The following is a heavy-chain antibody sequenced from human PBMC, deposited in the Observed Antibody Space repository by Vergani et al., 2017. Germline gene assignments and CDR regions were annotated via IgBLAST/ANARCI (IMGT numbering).Heavy chain of an antibody. V-gene: IGHV3-66*04. CDR2: IFSGGYT. CDR3: ASQYYDFWSGRD. D-gene: IGHD3-3*01. Sequence: QLVESGGDLVQPGGSLRLSCAVSGFTVSSHYMSWVRQAPGKGLEWVSVIFSGGYTYYADSVKGRFTISRDDSKNSLYLQMNSLSAEDTAVYYCASQYYDFWSGRDWGQGTLVTVSS. CDR1: GFTVSSHY. J-gene: IGHJ1*01.